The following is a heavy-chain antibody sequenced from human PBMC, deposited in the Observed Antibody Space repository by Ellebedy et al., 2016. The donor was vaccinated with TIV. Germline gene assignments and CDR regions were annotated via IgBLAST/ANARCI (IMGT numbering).Heavy chain of an antibody. D-gene: IGHD6-19*01. CDR2: INPSGGST. V-gene: IGHV1-46*01. CDR1: GYTFTSYY. J-gene: IGHJ4*02. Sequence: ASVKVSXXASGYTFTSYYMHWVRQAPGQGLEWMGIINPSGGSTSYAQKFQGRVTMTRDTSTSTVYMELSSLRSEDTAVYYCAREQGVAGLLLYWGQGTLVTVSS. CDR3: AREQGVAGLLLY.